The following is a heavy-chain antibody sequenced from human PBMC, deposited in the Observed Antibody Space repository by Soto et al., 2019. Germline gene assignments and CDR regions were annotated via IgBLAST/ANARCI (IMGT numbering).Heavy chain of an antibody. Sequence: SETLSLTCTVSGVSITNTKYYWGWVRQNPLKGLEWIGYIYYSGNTYPNPSLKSRLTMSIDTSKNQFFLRLNSVSAADTAVYYCARLYRTEVAGPENYFDYWGQGALVTVSS. J-gene: IGHJ4*02. V-gene: IGHV4-31*03. CDR3: ARLYRTEVAGPENYFDY. D-gene: IGHD6-19*01. CDR1: GVSITNTKYY. CDR2: IYYSGNT.